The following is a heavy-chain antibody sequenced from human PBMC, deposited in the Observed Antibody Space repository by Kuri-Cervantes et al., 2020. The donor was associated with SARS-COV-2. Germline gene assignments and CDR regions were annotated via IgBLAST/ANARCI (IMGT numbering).Heavy chain of an antibody. V-gene: IGHV3-30-3*01. CDR1: GFTFPSYA. Sequence: LSLTCAASGFTFPSYAIHWVRQAPGKGLEWVAVISDDGSNKYYADSVKGRFTISRDNSKNRLYLQMTSLRTEDTAVYYCARAEYSGTYLGWEYFQHWGQGTLVTVSS. D-gene: IGHD1-26*01. CDR2: ISDDGSNK. CDR3: ARAEYSGTYLGWEYFQH. J-gene: IGHJ1*01.